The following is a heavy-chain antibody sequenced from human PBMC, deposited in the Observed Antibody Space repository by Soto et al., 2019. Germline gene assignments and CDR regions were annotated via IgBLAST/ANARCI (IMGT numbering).Heavy chain of an antibody. V-gene: IGHV4-59*08. CDR1: GGSISSYY. Sequence: SETLSLTCTVSGGSISSYYWSWIRQPPGKGLEWIGYIYYSGSTNCNPSLKSRVTISVDTSKNQFSLKLSSVTAADTAVYYCARTHYIWGSYPSRGGAFDIWGQGTMVTVSS. D-gene: IGHD3-16*02. CDR2: IYYSGST. CDR3: ARTHYIWGSYPSRGGAFDI. J-gene: IGHJ3*02.